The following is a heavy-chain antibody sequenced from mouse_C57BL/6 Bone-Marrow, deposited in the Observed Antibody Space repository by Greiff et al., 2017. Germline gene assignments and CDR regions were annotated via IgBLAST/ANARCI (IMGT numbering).Heavy chain of an antibody. D-gene: IGHD1-3*01. CDR2: IDPEDGET. J-gene: IGHJ2*01. V-gene: IGHV14-2*01. CDR3: TRSLFNYYTDY. Sequence: VQLQQSGAELVKPGASVKLSCTASGFTINDYYIHWVKQRTEQGLEWIGGIDPEDGETNYNPKFQGKATITADTSSNTAYLQLSSLTTEDTAVYYCTRSLFNYYTDYWGQGTTLTVSS. CDR1: GFTINDYY.